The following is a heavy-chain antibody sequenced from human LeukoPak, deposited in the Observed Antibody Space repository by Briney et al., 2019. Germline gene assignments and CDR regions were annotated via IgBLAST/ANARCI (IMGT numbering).Heavy chain of an antibody. J-gene: IGHJ4*02. V-gene: IGHV4-59*01. CDR1: GGSITSYY. D-gene: IGHD1-14*01. Sequence: PSEALSLTCTVSGGSITSYYWSWIRQPPGKGLEWIGYIFYSGSTNYNPSLKSRVTISVDTSKNQFSLKLSSVTAADTAVYYCARTGGSYFDYWGQGTLVTVSS. CDR2: IFYSGST. CDR3: ARTGGSYFDY.